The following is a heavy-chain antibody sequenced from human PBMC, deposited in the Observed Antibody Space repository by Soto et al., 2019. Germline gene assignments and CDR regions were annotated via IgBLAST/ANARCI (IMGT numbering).Heavy chain of an antibody. CDR2: IYWDDDK. CDR1: GFSLSNSGVG. V-gene: IGHV2-5*02. D-gene: IGHD5-12*01. CDR3: AHRRSGYSGYAYFDY. J-gene: IGHJ4*02. Sequence: QITLKESGPTLVKPTQPLTLTCTFSGFSLSNSGVGVGWIRQPPGKALEWLALIYWDDDKRYSPSLKSRLTITKDTSKNQVVLTMTNMDPVDTATYYCAHRRSGYSGYAYFDYWGQGTLVTVSS.